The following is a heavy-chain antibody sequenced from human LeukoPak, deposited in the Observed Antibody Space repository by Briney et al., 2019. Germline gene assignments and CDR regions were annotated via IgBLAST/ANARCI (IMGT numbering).Heavy chain of an antibody. CDR2: ISYDGSNK. CDR3: ARDVGSGWPYYYYGMDV. D-gene: IGHD6-19*01. V-gene: IGHV3-30-3*01. Sequence: GGSLRLSCAASGFTFSSYAMPWVRQAPGKGLEWVAVISYDGSNKYYADSVKGRFTISRDNSKNTLYLQMNSLRAEDTAVYYCARDVGSGWPYYYYGMDVWGQGTTVTVSS. J-gene: IGHJ6*02. CDR1: GFTFSSYA.